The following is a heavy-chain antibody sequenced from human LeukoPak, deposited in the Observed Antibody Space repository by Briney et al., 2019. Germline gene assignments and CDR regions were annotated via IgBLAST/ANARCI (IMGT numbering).Heavy chain of an antibody. Sequence: PGGSLRLSCAASGFTFDDYAMHWVRQAPGKGLEWVSLISWDGGSTSYADSVKGRFTISRDNSKNTLYLQMNSLRAEDTAVYYCARVTYQLLHDVYYYYYYMDVWGKGTTVTVSS. J-gene: IGHJ6*03. CDR3: ARVTYQLLHDVYYYYYYMDV. CDR2: ISWDGGST. CDR1: GFTFDDYA. D-gene: IGHD2-2*01. V-gene: IGHV3-43D*04.